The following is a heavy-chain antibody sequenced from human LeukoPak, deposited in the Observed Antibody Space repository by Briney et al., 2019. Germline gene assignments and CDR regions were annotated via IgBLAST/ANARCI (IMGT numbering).Heavy chain of an antibody. V-gene: IGHV3-30*02. CDR2: IGYDGSNK. CDR1: LFTFCNDG. D-gene: IGHD4-23*01. CDR3: AKVFAGASYGVKSGFDH. Sequence: PGGSLRLSCAPSLFTFCNDGMHWVRHARGKGLEWVAFIGYDGSNKYYGDSAKGRFTISRDNSKNTVYLQMNSLWAEDTAVYYCAKVFAGASYGVKSGFDHWGQGTLVTVSS. J-gene: IGHJ4*02.